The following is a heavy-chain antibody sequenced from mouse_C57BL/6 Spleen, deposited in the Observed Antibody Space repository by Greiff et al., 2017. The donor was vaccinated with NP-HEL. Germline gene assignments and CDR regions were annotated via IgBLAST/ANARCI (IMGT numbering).Heavy chain of an antibody. D-gene: IGHD4-1*01. V-gene: IGHV1-50*01. CDR1: GYTFTSYW. CDR2: IDPSDSYT. CDR3: ARSGGGTGGYFGV. J-gene: IGHJ1*03. Sequence: VQLQQSGAELVKPGASVKLSCKASGYTFTSYWMQWVKQRPGQGLEWIGEIDPSDSYTNYKQKFKGKATLTVDNSSSTVYMQLSSLTSEDSAVYYCARSGGGTGGYFGVWGTGATVTVST.